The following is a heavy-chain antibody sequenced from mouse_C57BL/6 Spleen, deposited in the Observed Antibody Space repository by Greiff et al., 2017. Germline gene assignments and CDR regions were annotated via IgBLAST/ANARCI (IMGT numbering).Heavy chain of an antibody. CDR1: GFSLTSYA. V-gene: IGHV2-9-1*01. CDR3: ARNYDGYYDYAMDY. D-gene: IGHD2-3*01. CDR2: IWTGGGT. J-gene: IGHJ4*01. Sequence: QVQLKESGPGLVAPSQSLSITCTVSGFSLTSYAISWVRQPPGKGLEWLGVIWTGGGTNYNSALKSRLSISKDNSTSQVFLKMNSLQTDDTARYYCARNYDGYYDYAMDYGGQGTSVTVSS.